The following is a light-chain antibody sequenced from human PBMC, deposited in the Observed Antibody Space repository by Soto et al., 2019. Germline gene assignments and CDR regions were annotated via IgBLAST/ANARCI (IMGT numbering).Light chain of an antibody. J-gene: IGKJ1*01. CDR2: GAS. CDR1: QSVSSSY. Sequence: EIVLTQSPGTLSLSPGERATLSCRASQSVSSSYLAWYQQKPGQAPRLLIYGASSRATGIPDRFSGSGSGTDFTLTSSRLEREDFAVYYGQQYGSSPWTFGQGTKVEIK. V-gene: IGKV3-20*01. CDR3: QQYGSSPWT.